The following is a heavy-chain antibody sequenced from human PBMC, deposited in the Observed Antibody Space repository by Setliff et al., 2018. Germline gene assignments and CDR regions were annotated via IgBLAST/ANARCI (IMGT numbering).Heavy chain of an antibody. Sequence: SETLSLTCTVSGGSISSGDYYWSWIRQPPGRGLEWIGYIYYSGSTYYNPSLKSRVTISVDTSKNQFSLKLSSVTAADTAVYYCARGGEGALGIPYYGMDVWGQGTTVTAP. D-gene: IGHD2-21*01. CDR1: GGSISSGDYY. J-gene: IGHJ6*02. V-gene: IGHV4-30-4*08. CDR2: IYYSGST. CDR3: ARGGEGALGIPYYGMDV.